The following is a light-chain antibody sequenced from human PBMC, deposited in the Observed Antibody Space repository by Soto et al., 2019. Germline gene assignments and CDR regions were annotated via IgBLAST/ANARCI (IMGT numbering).Light chain of an antibody. CDR1: QSISTY. V-gene: IGKV1-39*01. CDR3: QQTYSNPPT. J-gene: IGKJ1*01. CDR2: AAS. Sequence: DIQMTQSPASLSASLGDRVTITCRASQSISTYLNWYQQKAGLAPKLLIYAASSLQSGVPSRFSGSGSGTDFTLTISSLQPEDFATYYCQQTYSNPPTFGQGTKVDIK.